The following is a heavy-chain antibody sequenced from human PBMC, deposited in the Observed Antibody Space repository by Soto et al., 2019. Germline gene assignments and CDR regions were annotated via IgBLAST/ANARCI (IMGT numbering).Heavy chain of an antibody. Sequence: ASVKVSCKASGGTFSSYAISWVRQAPGQRLEWMGWINAGNGNTKYSQKFQGRVTITRDTSASTAYMELSSLRSEDTAVYYCARATRDYYYGMDVWGQGTTVTVSS. J-gene: IGHJ6*02. V-gene: IGHV1-3*01. CDR1: GGTFSSYA. CDR3: ARATRDYYYGMDV. CDR2: INAGNGNT.